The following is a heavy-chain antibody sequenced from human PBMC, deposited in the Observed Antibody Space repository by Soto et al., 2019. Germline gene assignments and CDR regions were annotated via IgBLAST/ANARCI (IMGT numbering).Heavy chain of an antibody. CDR3: AKDIGTNSLWFDP. CDR2: ISWNSGSI. Sequence: DVQLVESGGGLVQPGRSPRLSCAASGFTFDDYAMHWVRQAPGKGLEWVSGISWNSGSIGYADSVKGRFTISRDNAKNSLYLQMNSLRAEDTALYYCAKDIGTNSLWFDPWGQGTLVTVSS. CDR1: GFTFDDYA. V-gene: IGHV3-9*01. D-gene: IGHD1-1*01. J-gene: IGHJ5*02.